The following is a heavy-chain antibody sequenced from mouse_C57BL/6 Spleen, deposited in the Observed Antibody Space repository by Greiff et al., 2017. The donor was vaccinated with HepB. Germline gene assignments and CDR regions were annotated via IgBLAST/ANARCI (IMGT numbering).Heavy chain of an antibody. Sequence: QVQLQQPGAELVMPGASVKLSCKASGYTFTSYWMHWVKQRPGQGLEWIGEIDPSDSYTNYNQKFKGKSTLAVDKSSSTAYMQLSSLTSEDSAVYYCARWWLLHAMDYWGRGTAVTVSS. CDR3: ARWWLLHAMDY. V-gene: IGHV1-69*01. CDR1: GYTFTSYW. D-gene: IGHD2-3*01. J-gene: IGHJ4*01. CDR2: IDPSDSYT.